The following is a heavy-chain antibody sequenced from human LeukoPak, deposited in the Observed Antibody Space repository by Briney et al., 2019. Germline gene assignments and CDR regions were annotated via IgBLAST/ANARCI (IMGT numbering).Heavy chain of an antibody. CDR3: AKEHSDWYGNWFDP. CDR1: GFTFSSYA. D-gene: IGHD6-19*01. CDR2: ISGSGGST. J-gene: IGHJ5*02. V-gene: IGHV3-23*01. Sequence: GGSLRLSCAASGFTFSSYAMSWVRQAPGKGLEWVSAISGSGGSTYYADSVKGRFAISRDNSRNTLYLQMNSLRAEDTAVYYCAKEHSDWYGNWFDPWGQGTLVTVSS.